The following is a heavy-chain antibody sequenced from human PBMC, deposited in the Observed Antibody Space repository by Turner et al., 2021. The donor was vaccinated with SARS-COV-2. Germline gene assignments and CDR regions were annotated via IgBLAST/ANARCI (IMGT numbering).Heavy chain of an antibody. D-gene: IGHD4-17*01. Sequence: QVQGVQAGAEGKKPGASVKDACKGSGYTISELAMHWVREAPEKGLEWMGGFDPEDGGTIYPQKFQSRVTMAEDTSTETAYMELGSLRSENTAVCYCAAATAIYGDYRNYYYYCGMDVWGQGTTVTVSS. CDR2: FDPEDGGT. V-gene: IGHV1-24*01. CDR3: AAATAIYGDYRNYYYYCGMDV. J-gene: IGHJ6*02. CDR1: GYTISELA.